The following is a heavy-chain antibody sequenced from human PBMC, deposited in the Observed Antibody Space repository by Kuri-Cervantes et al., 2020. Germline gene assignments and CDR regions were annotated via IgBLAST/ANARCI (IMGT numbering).Heavy chain of an antibody. CDR1: GGSISSSSYY. CDR3: ARGYRAMVRGVIGY. V-gene: IGHV4-39*01. D-gene: IGHD3-10*01. J-gene: IGHJ4*02. CDR2: IYYSGST. Sequence: SETLSLTCTVSGGSISSSSYYWGWIRQPPGKGPEWIGSIYYSGSTYYNPSLKSRVTISVDTSKNQFSLKLSSVTVADTAVYYCARGYRAMVRGVIGYWGQGTLVTVSS.